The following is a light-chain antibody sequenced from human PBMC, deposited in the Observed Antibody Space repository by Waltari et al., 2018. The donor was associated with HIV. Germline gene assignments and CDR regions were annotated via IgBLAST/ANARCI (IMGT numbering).Light chain of an antibody. Sequence: QSALTQPASVSGSPGQSITISCTGTSSNVGSDDLVSWYQQHPGEAPKLIIYEVTKRPSGVSNRFSGSKSGTPASLTLSGLHAEDEADYYCCSCPRSGIRYVFGTGTKVTVL. CDR2: EVT. CDR3: CSCPRSGIRYV. J-gene: IGLJ1*01. V-gene: IGLV2-23*02. CDR1: SSNVGSDDL.